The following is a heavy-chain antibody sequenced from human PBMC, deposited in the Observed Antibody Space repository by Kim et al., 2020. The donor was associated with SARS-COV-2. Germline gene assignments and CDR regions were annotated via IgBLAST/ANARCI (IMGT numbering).Heavy chain of an antibody. Sequence: ASVKVSCKASGYTFTSYAMHWVRQAPGQRLEWMGWINAGNGNTKYSQKFQGRVTITRDTSASTAYMELSSLRSEDTAVYYCARDAGGRDSSGYFAFDYWGQGTLVTVSS. D-gene: IGHD3-22*01. J-gene: IGHJ4*02. CDR3: ARDAGGRDSSGYFAFDY. CDR2: INAGNGNT. V-gene: IGHV1-3*01. CDR1: GYTFTSYA.